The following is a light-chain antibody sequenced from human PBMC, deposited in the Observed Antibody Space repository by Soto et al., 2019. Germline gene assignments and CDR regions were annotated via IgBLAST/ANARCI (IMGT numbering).Light chain of an antibody. Sequence: DIQMTHSPSTLSASVGDRVTITCRASQSISSWLAWYQQKPGKAPKLLIYKASNLESGVPSRFSGSQSGTEFTLTISSLQPDDFATYFCQQYNDYSPRTFGQGTKVEIK. J-gene: IGKJ1*01. V-gene: IGKV1-5*03. CDR3: QQYNDYSPRT. CDR1: QSISSW. CDR2: KAS.